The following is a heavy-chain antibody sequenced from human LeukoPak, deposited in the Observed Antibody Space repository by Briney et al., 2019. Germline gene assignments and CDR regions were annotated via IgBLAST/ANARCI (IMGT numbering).Heavy chain of an antibody. CDR1: GFTFSSYS. J-gene: IGHJ4*02. V-gene: IGHV3-21*01. CDR3: ARGGWVVVVIEPFDY. CDR2: ISSSSSYI. Sequence: NPGGSLRLSCAASGFTFSSYSMNWVRQAPGKGLEWVSSISSSSSYIYYADSVKGRFTISRDNAKNSLYLQMNSLRAEDTAVYYCARGGWVVVVIEPFDYWGQGTLVTVSS. D-gene: IGHD3-22*01.